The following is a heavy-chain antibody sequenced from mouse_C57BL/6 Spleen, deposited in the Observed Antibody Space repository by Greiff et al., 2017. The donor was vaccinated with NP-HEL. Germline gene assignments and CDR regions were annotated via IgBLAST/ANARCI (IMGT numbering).Heavy chain of an antibody. CDR1: GYTFTSYW. D-gene: IGHD3-2*02. J-gene: IGHJ2*01. Sequence: QVQLKQSGAELVKPGASVKMSCKASGYTFTSYWITWVKQRPGQGLEWIGDIYPGSGSTNYNEKFKSKATLTVDTSSSTAYMQLSSLTSEDSAVYYCARSSSGCHYWGQGTTLTVSS. CDR2: IYPGSGST. V-gene: IGHV1-55*01. CDR3: ARSSSGCHY.